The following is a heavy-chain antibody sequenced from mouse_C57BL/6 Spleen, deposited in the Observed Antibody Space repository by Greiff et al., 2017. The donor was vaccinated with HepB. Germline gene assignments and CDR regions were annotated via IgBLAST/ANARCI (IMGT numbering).Heavy chain of an antibody. CDR3: ARGGSSGYVKYFDY. J-gene: IGHJ2*01. CDR1: GYTFTSYW. CDR2: IHPNSGST. D-gene: IGHD3-2*02. Sequence: VQLQQPGAELVKPGASVKLSCKASGYTFTSYWMHWVKQRPGQGLEWIGMIHPNSGSTNYNEKFKSKATLTVDKSSSTAYMQLSGLTSEDAAVYYCARGGSSGYVKYFDYWGQGTTLTVSS. V-gene: IGHV1-64*01.